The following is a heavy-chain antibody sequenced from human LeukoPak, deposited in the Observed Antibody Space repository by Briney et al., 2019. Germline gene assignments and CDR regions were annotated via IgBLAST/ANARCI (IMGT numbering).Heavy chain of an antibody. D-gene: IGHD3-10*01. CDR3: ARSYGSGKKVFDY. CDR2: IYYSDST. CDR1: GGSINNYF. Sequence: SETLSLTCTVSGGSINNYFWSWIRQPPGKGLECIAYIYYSDSTNYNPSLKSRVTISVDTSKNQFSLKLSSVTAADTAVYYCARSYGSGKKVFDYWGQGTLVTVS. J-gene: IGHJ4*02. V-gene: IGHV4-59*08.